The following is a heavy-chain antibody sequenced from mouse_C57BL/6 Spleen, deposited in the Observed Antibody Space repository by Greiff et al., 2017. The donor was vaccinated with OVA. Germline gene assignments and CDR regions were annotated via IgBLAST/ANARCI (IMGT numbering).Heavy chain of an antibody. Sequence: QVQLQQSGPELVKPGASVKISCKASGYAFSSSWMNWVKQRPGKGLEWIGRIYPGDGDTNYNGKFKGKATLTADKSSSTAYMQLSSLTSEDSAVYFCAGGSSYYAMDYWGQGTSVTVSS. CDR1: GYAFSSSW. CDR3: AGGSSYYAMDY. CDR2: IYPGDGDT. J-gene: IGHJ4*01. V-gene: IGHV1-82*01. D-gene: IGHD1-1*01.